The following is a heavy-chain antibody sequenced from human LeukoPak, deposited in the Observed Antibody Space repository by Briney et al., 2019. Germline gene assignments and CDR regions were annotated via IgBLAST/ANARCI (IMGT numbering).Heavy chain of an antibody. CDR3: ARVLSITGTPYYFDY. CDR1: GASISSYY. D-gene: IGHD1-7*01. J-gene: IGHJ4*02. V-gene: IGHV4-4*07. Sequence: SETLSLTCTASGASISSYYWSWIRQPAGKGLEWIGRIYNTGSTNYNPSLLSRVTMSIDTSKNQFSLKLRSVTAADTAVYYCARVLSITGTPYYFDYWGQGTLVTVSS. CDR2: IYNTGST.